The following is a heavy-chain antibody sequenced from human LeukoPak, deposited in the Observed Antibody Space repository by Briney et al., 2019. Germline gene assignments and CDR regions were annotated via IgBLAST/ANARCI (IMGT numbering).Heavy chain of an antibody. D-gene: IGHD3-10*02. Sequence: GGSLRLSCTVSGFTVSSNSMSWVRQAPGKGLEWVSYISSSGSTIYYADSVKGRFTISRDNAKNSLYLQMNSPRAEDTAVYYCAELGITMIGGVWGKGTTVTISS. V-gene: IGHV3-48*04. CDR3: AELGITMIGGV. J-gene: IGHJ6*04. CDR1: GFTVSSNS. CDR2: ISSSGSTI.